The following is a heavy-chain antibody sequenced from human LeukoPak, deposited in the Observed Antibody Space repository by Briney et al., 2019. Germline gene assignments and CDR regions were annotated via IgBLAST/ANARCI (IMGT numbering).Heavy chain of an antibody. CDR2: INPNSGGT. Sequence: ASVKVSCKASGYTFTGYYMHWVRQAPGQGLEWMGWINPNSGGTNYAQKFQGRVTMTRDTSISTAYMELSRLRSDDTAVYCCARGYCSGGSCFWFDPWGQGTLVTVSS. J-gene: IGHJ5*02. V-gene: IGHV1-2*02. D-gene: IGHD2-15*01. CDR1: GYTFTGYY. CDR3: ARGYCSGGSCFWFDP.